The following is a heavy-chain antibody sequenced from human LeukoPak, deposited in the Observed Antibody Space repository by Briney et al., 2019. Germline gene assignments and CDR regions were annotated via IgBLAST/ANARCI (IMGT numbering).Heavy chain of an antibody. D-gene: IGHD3-10*01. CDR1: GGSISSYY. V-gene: IGHV4-59*12. CDR3: VRDRGWFDP. J-gene: IGHJ5*02. Sequence: SETLSLTCTVSGGSISSYYWSWIRQPPGKGLEWIGYIYYSGSTNYNPSLKSRVTISVDTSKNQFSLKLNSVTAADTAVYFCVRDRGWFDPWGQGTLVTVSS. CDR2: IYYSGST.